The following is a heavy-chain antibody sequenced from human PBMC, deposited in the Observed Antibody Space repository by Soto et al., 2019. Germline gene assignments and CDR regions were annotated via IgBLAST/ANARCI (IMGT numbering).Heavy chain of an antibody. D-gene: IGHD6-19*01. CDR1: GGSISSSSYY. CDR2: GYYSGST. CDR3: GLQLMGIAVPGWFDP. Sequence: QLQLQESGPGLVKPSETLSLTCTVSGGSISSSSYYWGWIRQPPGKGLEWIGRGYYSGSTYYNPSLKTRVTISLDTSKTQFSLKLSSVTAADTAVYYCGLQLMGIAVPGWFDPWGQGTLVTVSS. J-gene: IGHJ5*02. V-gene: IGHV4-39*01.